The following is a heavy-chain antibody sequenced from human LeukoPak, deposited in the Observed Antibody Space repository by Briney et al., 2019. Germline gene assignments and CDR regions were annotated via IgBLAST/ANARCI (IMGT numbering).Heavy chain of an antibody. CDR2: IYPGDSDT. Sequence: GESLKISCKGSGYSFTNYWIAWVRQMPGKGLVWMGIIYPGDSDTRYSPSFQGQVTISADKSISTAYLQWSSLTASDTAMYYWASHRGVPSAMANGGQGTLVTVSS. CDR3: ASHRGVPSAMAN. J-gene: IGHJ4*02. CDR1: GYSFTNYW. V-gene: IGHV5-51*01. D-gene: IGHD2-2*01.